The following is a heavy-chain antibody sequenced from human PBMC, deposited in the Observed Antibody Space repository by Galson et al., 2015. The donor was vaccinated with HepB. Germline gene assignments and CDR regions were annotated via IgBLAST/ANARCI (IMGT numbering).Heavy chain of an antibody. V-gene: IGHV1-69*13. D-gene: IGHD3-22*01. CDR2: IVPILGAA. CDR1: GGSFSTHT. J-gene: IGHJ3*02. CDR3: ATRVVLKSHPFDI. Sequence: SVKVSCKASGGSFSTHTITWGRQAPGQGPEWMGGIVPILGAANYSQKIQGRVTITADDSTNTAYMELSSLRSEDTAVYYCATRVVLKSHPFDIWGQGTMVTVSS.